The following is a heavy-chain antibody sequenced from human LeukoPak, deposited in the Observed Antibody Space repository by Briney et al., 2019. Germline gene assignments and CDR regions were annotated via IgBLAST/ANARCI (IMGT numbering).Heavy chain of an antibody. D-gene: IGHD3-9*01. CDR3: AKEVKSEDYDILTGPFDY. V-gene: IGHV3-9*03. CDR2: ISWNSGSI. CDR1: GFTFDDYA. J-gene: IGHJ4*02. Sequence: GGSLRLSCAASGFTFDDYAMHWVRQAPGKGLEWVSGISWNSGSIGYADSVKGRFTISRDNAKNSLYLQMNSLRAEDMALYYCAKEVKSEDYDILTGPFDYWGQGTLVTVSS.